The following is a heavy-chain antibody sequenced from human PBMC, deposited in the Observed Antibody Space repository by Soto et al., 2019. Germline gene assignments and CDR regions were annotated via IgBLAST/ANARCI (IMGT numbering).Heavy chain of an antibody. CDR3: ARLRDSSGFSTFDY. CDR1: GYTFTTYL. CDR2: IYPGDSDT. Sequence: HTIACKGSGYTFTTYLIECLRQLPSKGLEWMGIIYPGDSDTRYSPSFKGQVAISADKSISTAYLQWSSLKASDTAMFYCARLRDSSGFSTFDYWGQGTL. D-gene: IGHD3-22*01. V-gene: IGHV5-51*01. J-gene: IGHJ4*02.